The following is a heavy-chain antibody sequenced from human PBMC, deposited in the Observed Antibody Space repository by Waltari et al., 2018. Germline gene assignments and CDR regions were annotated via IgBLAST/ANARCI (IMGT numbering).Heavy chain of an antibody. CDR1: GYTFTSYY. CDR3: ARPLLAARPTSWHDMDV. J-gene: IGHJ6*02. Sequence: QVQLVQSGAEVKKPGASVKVSCKASGYTFTSYYMHWVRQAPGQGLEWMGRINPNSGGTNYAQKFQGRVTMTRDTSISTAYMELSRLRSDDTAVYYCARPLLAARPTSWHDMDVWGQGTTVTVSS. D-gene: IGHD6-6*01. CDR2: INPNSGGT. V-gene: IGHV1-2*06.